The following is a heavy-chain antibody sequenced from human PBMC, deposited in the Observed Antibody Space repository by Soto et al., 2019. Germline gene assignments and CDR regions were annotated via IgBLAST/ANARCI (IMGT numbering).Heavy chain of an antibody. CDR2: LSYDGSNK. V-gene: IGHV3-30*18. J-gene: IGHJ2*01. D-gene: IGHD6-19*01. CDR1: GFTFSSYG. CDR3: AKVAIAVAVPGYWYFDL. Sequence: QVQLVESGGGVVQPGRSLRLSCAASGFTFSSYGMHWVRQAPGKGLEGVAVLSYDGSNKYYADSVKGRFTISRDNSKNTLYLQMNRLRAEDTALYYCAKVAIAVAVPGYWYFDLWGRGTLVTVSS.